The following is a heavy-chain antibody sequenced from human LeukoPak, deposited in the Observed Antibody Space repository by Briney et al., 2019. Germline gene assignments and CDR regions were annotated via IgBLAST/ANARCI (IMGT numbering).Heavy chain of an antibody. CDR1: GGSISSYY. J-gene: IGHJ4*02. Sequence: SETLSLTCTVSGGSISSYYWSWIRQPPGKGLEWIGYIYTSGSTNYNPSLKSRVTISVDTSKNQFSLKLSSVTAADTAVYYCARMPYDSSGSDYWGLGTLVTVSS. V-gene: IGHV4-4*09. D-gene: IGHD3-22*01. CDR2: IYTSGST. CDR3: ARMPYDSSGSDY.